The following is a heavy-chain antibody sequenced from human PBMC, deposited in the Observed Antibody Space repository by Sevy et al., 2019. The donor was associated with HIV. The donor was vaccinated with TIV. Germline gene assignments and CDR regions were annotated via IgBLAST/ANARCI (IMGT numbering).Heavy chain of an antibody. Sequence: ASVKVSCKASGYTFTSYGISWVRQAPGQGLEWMGWISAYNGNTNYAQKLQGRVTMTTDTSTSTAYMELRGLRSDDTAVYYCARVIAAAGPSYYYYGMDVWGQGTTVTVSS. CDR3: ARVIAAAGPSYYYYGMDV. CDR1: GYTFTSYG. CDR2: ISAYNGNT. D-gene: IGHD6-13*01. V-gene: IGHV1-18*01. J-gene: IGHJ6*02.